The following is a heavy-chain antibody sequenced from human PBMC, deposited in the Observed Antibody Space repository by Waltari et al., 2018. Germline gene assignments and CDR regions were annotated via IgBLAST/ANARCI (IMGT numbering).Heavy chain of an antibody. CDR2: INSDETIT. Sequence: EEKVVESGGGLVQPGESLRLTCVPSGCTFGTYRFHWIRQPPGKGLVWFSGINSDETITSYADSVKGRFTISRENAKKTLYLQMNRLRAEDTAVYYCARVAQRTYRSPVPGRDYYYGMDVWGQGTTVTVSS. CDR1: GCTFGTYR. V-gene: IGHV3-74*01. J-gene: IGHJ6*02. D-gene: IGHD1-1*01. CDR3: ARVAQRTYRSPVPGRDYYYGMDV.